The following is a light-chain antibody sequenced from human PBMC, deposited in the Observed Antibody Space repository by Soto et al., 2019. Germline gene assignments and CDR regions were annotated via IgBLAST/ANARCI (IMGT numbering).Light chain of an antibody. CDR3: SSSTSSSTLV. Sequence: QSALTQPASVSGSPGQSITISCTGTSSDVGGYNYVSWYQQHPGKAPKLMIYDANNRPSGVSNRFSGSKSGNTASLTISGLQAEDEADYYCSSSTSSSTLVFGGGTKLTVL. CDR2: DAN. V-gene: IGLV2-14*01. CDR1: SSDVGGYNY. J-gene: IGLJ2*01.